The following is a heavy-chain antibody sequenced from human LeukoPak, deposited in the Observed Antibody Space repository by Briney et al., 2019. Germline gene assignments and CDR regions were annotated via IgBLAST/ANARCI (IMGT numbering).Heavy chain of an antibody. D-gene: IGHD3-16*01. J-gene: IGHJ4*02. CDR3: ARVRYRLAETYIDY. CDR2: INPNSGDT. CDR1: GYIFTGYY. V-gene: IGHV1-2*02. Sequence: ASVKVSCKASGYIFTGYYMHWVRQAPGQGLEWMGWINPNSGDTNYAQKFQGRVTMTRDTSISTAYVELSRPRSDDTAVYYCARVRYRLAETYIDYWGQGTLVTVSS.